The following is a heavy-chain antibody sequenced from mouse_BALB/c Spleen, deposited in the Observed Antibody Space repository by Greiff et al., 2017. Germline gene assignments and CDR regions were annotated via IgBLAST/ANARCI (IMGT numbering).Heavy chain of an antibody. CDR3: ARDQLWLPGDY. J-gene: IGHJ2*01. V-gene: IGHV5-6-3*01. Sequence: EVQVVESGGGLVQPGGSLKLSCAASGFTFSSYGMSWVRQTPDKRLELVATINSNGGSTYYPDSVKGRFTISRDNAKNTLYLQMSSLKSEDTAMYYCARDQLWLPGDYWGQGTTLTVSS. D-gene: IGHD2-2*01. CDR2: INSNGGST. CDR1: GFTFSSYG.